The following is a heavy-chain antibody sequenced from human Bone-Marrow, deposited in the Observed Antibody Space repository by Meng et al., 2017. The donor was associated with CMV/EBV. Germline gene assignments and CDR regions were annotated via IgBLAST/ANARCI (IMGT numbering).Heavy chain of an antibody. D-gene: IGHD2-15*01. V-gene: IGHV1-18*01. Sequence: ASVKVSCKASGYTFTSYGISWVRQAPGQGLEWMGWISAYNGNTNYAQKLQGRVTMTTDTSTSTAYMELRSLRSEDTAVYYCAKSAATSSLPYYYYYGMDVWGQATTVTVSS. CDR3: AKSAATSSLPYYYYYGMDV. J-gene: IGHJ6*02. CDR2: ISAYNGNT. CDR1: GYTFTSYG.